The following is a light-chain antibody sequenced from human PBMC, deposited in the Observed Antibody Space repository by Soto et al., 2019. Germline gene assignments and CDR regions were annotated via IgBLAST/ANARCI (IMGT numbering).Light chain of an antibody. CDR2: GAS. J-gene: IGKJ4*01. CDR3: QQYDSSPLT. Sequence: EIVLTQSPGTLSLSPGERATLSCRASQSVSSSYLAWYQEKPGQAPRLVIYGASSRATGIPDRFYGSGSGTDFTLTISRLEPEDFAVYYCQQYDSSPLTFGGGTKVDIK. CDR1: QSVSSSY. V-gene: IGKV3-20*01.